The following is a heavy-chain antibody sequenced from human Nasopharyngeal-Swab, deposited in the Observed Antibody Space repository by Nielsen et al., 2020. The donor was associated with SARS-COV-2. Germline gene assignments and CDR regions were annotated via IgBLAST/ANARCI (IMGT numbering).Heavy chain of an antibody. V-gene: IGHV3-30*18. D-gene: IGHD3-22*01. CDR2: ISYDGSSK. CDR3: AKELASYDTSGYIDY. CDR1: GFTFSDYG. Sequence: GESLKISCAASGFTFSDYGMHWVRQAPGKGLEWVALISYDGSSKYYADHVKGRFTISRDNSKNTLYLQMNSLRAEDTTVYYCAKELASYDTSGYIDYWGQGTLVFVSS. J-gene: IGHJ4*02.